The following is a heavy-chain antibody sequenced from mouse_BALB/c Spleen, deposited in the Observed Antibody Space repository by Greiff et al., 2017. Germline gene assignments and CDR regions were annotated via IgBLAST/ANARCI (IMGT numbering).Heavy chain of an antibody. CDR1: GYTFTSYY. J-gene: IGHJ3*01. CDR3: ARYSDGKGFAY. D-gene: IGHD2-1*01. V-gene: IGHV1S56*01. CDR2: IYPGNVNT. Sequence: QVQLQQSGPELVKPGASVRISCKASGYTFTSYYIHWVKQRPGQGLEWIGWIYPGNVNTKYNEKFKGKATLTADKSSSTAYMQLSSLTSEDSAVYFCARYSDGKGFAYWGQGTLVTVSA.